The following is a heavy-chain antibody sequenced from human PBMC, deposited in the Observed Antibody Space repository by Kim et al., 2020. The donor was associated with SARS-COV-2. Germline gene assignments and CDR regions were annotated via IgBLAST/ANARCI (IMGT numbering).Heavy chain of an antibody. Sequence: SETLSITCTVSGGSISSGTYYWSWICQHPGKGLEWIGYIHYSGSTFYNPSLKSRVTISVDTSKNQFSLKLRSVTAADTAVYYCARDPERGMDVWGQGTTVTVSS. J-gene: IGHJ6*02. CDR2: IHYSGST. V-gene: IGHV4-31*03. CDR3: ARDPERGMDV. CDR1: GGSISSGTYY.